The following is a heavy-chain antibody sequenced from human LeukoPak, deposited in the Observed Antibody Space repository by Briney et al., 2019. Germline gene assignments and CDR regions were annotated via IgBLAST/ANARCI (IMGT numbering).Heavy chain of an antibody. J-gene: IGHJ5*02. D-gene: IGHD3-16*01. CDR2: IYPDDSDT. V-gene: IGHV5-51*01. CDR1: GYSFTSYW. Sequence: GESLKISCKGSGYSFTSYWIGWVRQMPGKGLEWMGIIYPDDSDTRYSPSFQGQVTISVDKSISTAYLHWSSLKASNTAMYYCAIFDFLFGEINNWFDPWGQGTLVTDSS. CDR3: AIFDFLFGEINNWFDP.